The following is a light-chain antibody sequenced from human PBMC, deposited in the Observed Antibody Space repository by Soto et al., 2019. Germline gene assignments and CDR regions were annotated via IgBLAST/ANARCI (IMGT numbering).Light chain of an antibody. CDR1: SSDVGGSKS. J-gene: IGLJ7*01. V-gene: IGLV2-14*03. CDR3: RSYRSRATVV. CDR2: DVS. Sequence: QSALTQRASVSGSPGQSITISCTGTSSDVGGSKSVSWYQQHPGKAPKLMIYDVSNRPSGVSNRLSGSKSGNTASLTISGLQAEDEADYYCRSYRSRATVVFGGGTQLTVL.